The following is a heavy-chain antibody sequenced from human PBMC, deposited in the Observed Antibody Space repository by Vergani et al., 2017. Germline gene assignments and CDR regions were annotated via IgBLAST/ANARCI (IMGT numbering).Heavy chain of an antibody. CDR1: GFTFSGSA. CDR2: IRDKTYNYAT. Sequence: EVQLVESGGGLVKPGGSLTLSCAASGFTFSGSAMHWVRQTSGKGLEWIGRIRDKTYNYATAYAVSVKGRFIISRDDSKKTAYLQMNRLTIEDTAVYYCVRARRTCTYDHCPRYYYDVWGQGTLVTVSS. V-gene: IGHV3-73*01. J-gene: IGHJ6*02. CDR3: VRARRTCTYDHCPRYYYDV. D-gene: IGHD2-8*01.